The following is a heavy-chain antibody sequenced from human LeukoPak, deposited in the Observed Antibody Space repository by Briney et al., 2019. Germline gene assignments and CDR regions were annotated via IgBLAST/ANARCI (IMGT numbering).Heavy chain of an antibody. V-gene: IGHV3-7*01. CDR2: IEQDGNEK. CDR3: ARDAEVGTLFGVLSRYNWFDP. D-gene: IGHD3-3*01. J-gene: IGHJ5*02. CDR1: GFSFSYFW. Sequence: GGSLRLSCAASGFSFSYFWMSWVRQAPGKGLEWVANIEQDGNEKYYVDSVKGRFTISRDNAKKSLYLQMNNLRAEDTAVYYCARDAEVGTLFGVLSRYNWFDPWGQGTLVTVSS.